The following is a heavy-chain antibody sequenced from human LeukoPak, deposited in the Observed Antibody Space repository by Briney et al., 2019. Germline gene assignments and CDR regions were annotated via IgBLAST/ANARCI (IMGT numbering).Heavy chain of an antibody. V-gene: IGHV4-59*01. CDR2: IYYSGST. Sequence: SETLSLTCTVSAGSISSYYWSWIRQPPAKGLEWIGYIYYSGSTSYNPSLKSRVTISVDTSKKQFSLKLSSVTAADTAFYYCARYIVSYPHDAFDIWGQGTMVTVSS. J-gene: IGHJ3*02. D-gene: IGHD1-26*01. CDR1: AGSISSYY. CDR3: ARYIVSYPHDAFDI.